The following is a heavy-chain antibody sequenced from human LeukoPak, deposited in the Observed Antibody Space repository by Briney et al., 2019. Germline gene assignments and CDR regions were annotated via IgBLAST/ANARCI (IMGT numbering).Heavy chain of an antibody. D-gene: IGHD1-1*01. J-gene: IGHJ4*02. CDR2: IIPIFGTA. CDR1: GGTFSSYA. CDR3: ARSQIPGTTTPSFDY. V-gene: IGHV1-69*13. Sequence: ASVKVSCKASGGTFSSYAISWVRQAPGQGLEWMGGIIPIFGTANCAQKFQGRVTITADESTSTAYMELSSLRSEDTAVYYCARSQIPGTTTPSFDYWGQGTLVTVSS.